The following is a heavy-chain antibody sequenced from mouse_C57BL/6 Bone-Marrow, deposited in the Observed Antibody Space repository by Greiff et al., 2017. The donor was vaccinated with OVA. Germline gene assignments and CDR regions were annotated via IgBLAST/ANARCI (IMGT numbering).Heavy chain of an antibody. Sequence: EVKLQESGEGLVKPGGSLKLSCAASGFTFSSYAMSWVRQTPEKRLEWVAYISSGGDYIYYADTVKGRFTISRDNARNTLYLQMSSLKSEDTAMYYCTRVYYSNPWFAYWGQGTLVTVSA. J-gene: IGHJ3*01. V-gene: IGHV5-9-1*02. CDR1: GFTFSSYA. D-gene: IGHD2-5*01. CDR2: ISSGGDYI. CDR3: TRVYYSNPWFAY.